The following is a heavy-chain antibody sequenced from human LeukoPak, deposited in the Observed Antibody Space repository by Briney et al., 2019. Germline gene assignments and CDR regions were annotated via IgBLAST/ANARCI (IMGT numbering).Heavy chain of an antibody. V-gene: IGHV3-21*06. D-gene: IGHD6-13*01. CDR3: ARVAEAAAFDS. CDR2: ISGNSRYI. CDR1: GFTFSSYS. J-gene: IGHJ4*02. Sequence: SGGSLRLSCAASGFTFSSYSMTWVRQAPGKGLEWVSSISGNSRYIYYADSMRGRFTISRDNAKNSLYLQMSSLKPEDTAVYYCARVAEAAAFDSWGQGTLVTVSS.